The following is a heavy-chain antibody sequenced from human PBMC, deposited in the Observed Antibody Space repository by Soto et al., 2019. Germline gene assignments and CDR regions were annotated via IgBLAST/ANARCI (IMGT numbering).Heavy chain of an antibody. Sequence: VKVSCKASGYKFTEYGVNWVRQAPGEGPEWMGWISPYSANTRYAENFQGRVSMTTDTFTTTAYMELRGLRSDDTAVYYCARGGTRPYWGQGTLVTVSS. CDR3: ARGGTRPY. D-gene: IGHD1-7*01. V-gene: IGHV1-18*04. CDR2: ISPYSANT. J-gene: IGHJ4*02. CDR1: GYKFTEYG.